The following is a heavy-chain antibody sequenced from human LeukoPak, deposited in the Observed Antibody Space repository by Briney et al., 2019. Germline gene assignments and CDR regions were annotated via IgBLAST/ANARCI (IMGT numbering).Heavy chain of an antibody. V-gene: IGHV3-21*01. CDR3: ASSSGWYPYRDWFNP. Sequence: GGSLRLSCAASGFTFSSYSMNWVRQAPGKGLEWVSSISSSSSYIYYADSVKGRFTISRDNAKNSLYLRMNSLRAEDTAVYYCASSSGWYPYRDWFNPWGQGTLVTVSS. CDR2: ISSSSSYI. CDR1: GFTFSSYS. J-gene: IGHJ5*02. D-gene: IGHD6-19*01.